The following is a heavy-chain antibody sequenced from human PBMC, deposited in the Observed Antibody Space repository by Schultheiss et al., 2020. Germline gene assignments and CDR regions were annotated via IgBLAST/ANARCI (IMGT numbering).Heavy chain of an antibody. V-gene: IGHV4-31*03. CDR3: AREGYYYDSSGFQH. D-gene: IGHD3-22*01. CDR2: IYYSGST. J-gene: IGHJ1*01. CDR1: GDSISSSNW. Sequence: SETLSLTCTVSGDSISSSNWWSWVRQHPGKGLEWIGYIYYSGSTYYNPSLKSRVTISVDTSKNQFSLKLSSVTAADTAVYYCAREGYYYDSSGFQHWGQGTLVTVSS.